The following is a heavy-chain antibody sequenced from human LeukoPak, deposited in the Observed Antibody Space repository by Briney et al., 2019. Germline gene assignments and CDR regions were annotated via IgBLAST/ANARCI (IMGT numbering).Heavy chain of an antibody. D-gene: IGHD3-9*01. V-gene: IGHV3-21*01. J-gene: IGHJ3*02. CDR1: GFTFSSYV. Sequence: GGSLRLSCAASGFTFSSYVMHWVRQAPGKGLEWVSSISSSSSYIYYADSVKGRFTISRDNAKNSLYLQMNSLRAEDTAVYYCARLYYDILTGYAADGAFDIWGQGTMVTVSS. CDR3: ARLYYDILTGYAADGAFDI. CDR2: ISSSSSYI.